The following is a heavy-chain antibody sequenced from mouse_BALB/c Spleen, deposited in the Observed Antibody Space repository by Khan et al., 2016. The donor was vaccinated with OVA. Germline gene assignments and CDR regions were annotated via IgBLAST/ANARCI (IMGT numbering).Heavy chain of an antibody. CDR2: IRYDGNT. Sequence: EVQLQESGPGLVKPSQSLSLTCSVTGYSITNGYFWNWIRQFPGNNLEWMGYIRYDGNTNYNPSLKNRISITRDTSKNQFFLNVNSVTPEDTATYYCARGGSSGPAWFTYWGQGTLVTVSA. J-gene: IGHJ3*01. CDR3: ARGGSSGPAWFTY. CDR1: GYSITNGYF. V-gene: IGHV3-6*02. D-gene: IGHD3-1*01.